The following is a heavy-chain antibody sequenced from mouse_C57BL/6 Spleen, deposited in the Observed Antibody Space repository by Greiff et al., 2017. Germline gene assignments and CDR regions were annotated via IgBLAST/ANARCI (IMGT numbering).Heavy chain of an antibody. CDR3: ARYYGSCYGAWFAY. CDR1: GYTFTSYW. V-gene: IGHV1-52*01. CDR2: IDPSDSET. J-gene: IGHJ3*01. D-gene: IGHD1-1*01. Sequence: QVQLQQPGAELVRPGSSVKLSCKASGYTFTSYWMHWVKQRPIQGLEWIGNIDPSDSETHYNQKFKDKATLTVDKSSSTAYMQLSSLTSEDSAVYYCARYYGSCYGAWFAYWGQGTLVTVSA.